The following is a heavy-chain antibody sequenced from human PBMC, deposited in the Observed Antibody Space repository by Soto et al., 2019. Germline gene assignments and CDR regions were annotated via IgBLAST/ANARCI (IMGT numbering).Heavy chain of an antibody. CDR3: ARQVVVAATELNWFDP. V-gene: IGHV5-51*01. CDR2: IYPGDSDT. Sequence: PGESLKISCKVSGYSFTSYWIGWVRQMPGKGLEWMGIIYPGDSDTRYSPSFQGQVTISADKSISTAYLQWSSLKASDTAMYYCARQVVVAATELNWFDPWGQGTLVTVSS. D-gene: IGHD2-15*01. J-gene: IGHJ5*02. CDR1: GYSFTSYW.